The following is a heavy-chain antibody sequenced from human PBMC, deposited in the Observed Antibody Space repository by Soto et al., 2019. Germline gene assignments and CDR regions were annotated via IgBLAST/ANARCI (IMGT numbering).Heavy chain of an antibody. CDR2: IDPSDSYT. Sequence: PGESLKISCKGSGYSFTSYWISWVRQMPGKGLEWMGRIDPSDSYTNYSPSFQGHVTISADKSISTAYLQWSSLKASDTAMYYCATHRGNSAYCSSTSCRWAFDYWGQGTLGTVSS. J-gene: IGHJ4*02. D-gene: IGHD2-2*01. CDR1: GYSFTSYW. V-gene: IGHV5-10-1*01. CDR3: ATHRGNSAYCSSTSCRWAFDY.